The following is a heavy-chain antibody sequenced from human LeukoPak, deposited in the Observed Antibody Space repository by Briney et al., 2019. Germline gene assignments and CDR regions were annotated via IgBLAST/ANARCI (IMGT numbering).Heavy chain of an antibody. V-gene: IGHV4-59*08. CDR3: ARLLAVAAPTGFVP. D-gene: IGHD6-19*01. J-gene: IGHJ5*02. CDR2: IYFTGST. Sequence: SETLSLTCTVSGGSISSYYWSWIRQPPGKGLEWIGNIYFTGSTNFNPSLKSRVTISVDTSKNQFSLNLTSVTAADTAVYYCARLLAVAAPTGFVPWGQGTLVTVPS. CDR1: GGSISSYY.